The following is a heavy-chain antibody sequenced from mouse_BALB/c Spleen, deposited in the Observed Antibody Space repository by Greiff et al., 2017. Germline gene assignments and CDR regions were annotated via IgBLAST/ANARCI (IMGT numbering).Heavy chain of an antibody. CDR3: ARQYGNYRYFDV. CDR2: ISSGSSTI. CDR1: GFTFSSFG. V-gene: IGHV5-17*02. J-gene: IGHJ1*01. D-gene: IGHD2-10*02. Sequence: EVKLVESGGGLVQPGGSRKLSCAASGFTFSSFGMHWVRQAPEKGLEWVAYISSGSSTIYYADTVKGRFTISRDNPKNTLFLQMTSLRSEDTAMYYCARQYGNYRYFDVWGAGTTVTVSS.